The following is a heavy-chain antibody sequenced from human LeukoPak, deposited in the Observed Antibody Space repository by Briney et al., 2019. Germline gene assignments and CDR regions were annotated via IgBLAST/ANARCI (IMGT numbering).Heavy chain of an antibody. V-gene: IGHV4-39*01. Sequence: SETLSLACTVSGGSISSSSYYWGWIRQPPGKGLEWIGSIYYSGSTYYNPSLKSRVTISVDTSKNQFSLKLSSVTAADTAVYYCARRILKPYYYDSSGPKNAFDIWGQGTMVTASS. CDR2: IYYSGST. CDR1: GGSISSSSYY. D-gene: IGHD3-22*01. J-gene: IGHJ3*02. CDR3: ARRILKPYYYDSSGPKNAFDI.